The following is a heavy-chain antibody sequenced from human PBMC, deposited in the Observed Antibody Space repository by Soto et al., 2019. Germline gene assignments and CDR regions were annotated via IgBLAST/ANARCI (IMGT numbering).Heavy chain of an antibody. V-gene: IGHV1-18*01. CDR3: ARGRIVASIHDAFES. CDR2: ISAYNGKR. CDR1: GYDFTSYG. D-gene: IGHD2-21*01. J-gene: IGHJ3*02. Sequence: QGQVLQSGDEVKKPGASVRVSCRASGYDFTSYGIRWVRQATGQGLEWVSWISAYNGKRDTAQKFQGRVTMTLDTPTDTAHMELGDLTSADTAVYYCARGRIVASIHDAFESWGQGTMVAVSS.